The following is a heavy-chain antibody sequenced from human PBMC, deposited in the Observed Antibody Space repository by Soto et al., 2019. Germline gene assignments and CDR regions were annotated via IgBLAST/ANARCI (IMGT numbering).Heavy chain of an antibody. D-gene: IGHD3-22*01. CDR3: ATSYDSSGYDY. CDR2: LSGSGIST. Sequence: PGGSLRLSCAASGFTLSSYAMSWVRQAPGKGLEWVSALSGSGISTYYADTVKGRFTISRDNSRNTLYLQMNSLRAEDTAVYYCATSYDSSGYDYWGQGTLVTVSS. V-gene: IGHV3-23*01. J-gene: IGHJ4*02. CDR1: GFTLSSYA.